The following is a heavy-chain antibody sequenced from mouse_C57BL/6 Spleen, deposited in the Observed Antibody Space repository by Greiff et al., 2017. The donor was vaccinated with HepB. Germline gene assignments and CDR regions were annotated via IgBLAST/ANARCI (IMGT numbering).Heavy chain of an antibody. Sequence: VQLQQSGAELVKPGSSVKISCKASGYAFSSYWMNWVKQRPGQGLEWIGQIYPGDGDTNYNGKFKGKATLTADKSSSTAYMQLSSLTSEDSAVYFCARSGSYDYGFAWFAYWGQGTLVTVSA. J-gene: IGHJ3*01. CDR3: ARSGSYDYGFAWFAY. D-gene: IGHD2-4*01. CDR1: GYAFSSYW. CDR2: IYPGDGDT. V-gene: IGHV1-80*01.